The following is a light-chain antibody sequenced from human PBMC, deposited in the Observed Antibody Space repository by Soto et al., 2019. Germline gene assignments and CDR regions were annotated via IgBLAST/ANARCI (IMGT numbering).Light chain of an antibody. Sequence: EIVLTQSPGTLSLSPGQGATLSCRAGQSVPSNYLAWYQQKRGQPPRLLIYGASSRATGIPDRFSGSGSGTDFTLTISRLELEDFAVYYCQQYGRSLTFGGGTKVEIK. CDR1: QSVPSNY. CDR2: GAS. V-gene: IGKV3-20*01. CDR3: QQYGRSLT. J-gene: IGKJ4*01.